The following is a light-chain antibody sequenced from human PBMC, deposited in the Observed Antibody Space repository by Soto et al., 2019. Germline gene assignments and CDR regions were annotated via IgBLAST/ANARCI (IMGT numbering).Light chain of an antibody. Sequence: EVLMTQSPGTLSVSPGERATLSCRASQSVSAYLAWYQQKPGQAPRLLIYGASTRATGIPARFSGSGSGTEFTLTISSLQSEDFALYYCQQYQDWPVITFGQGTRLEI. CDR2: GAS. CDR1: QSVSAY. V-gene: IGKV3-15*01. J-gene: IGKJ5*01. CDR3: QQYQDWPVIT.